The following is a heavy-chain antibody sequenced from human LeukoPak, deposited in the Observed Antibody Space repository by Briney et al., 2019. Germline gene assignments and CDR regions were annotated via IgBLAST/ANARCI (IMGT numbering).Heavy chain of an antibody. Sequence: PGGSLRLSCAASGFTFSSYWMSWVRQAPGKGLEWGANIKQDGSEKYYVDSVKGRFTISRDNAKNSLYLQMNSLRAEDTAVYYCARDSPITMIVVVIDYWGQGTLVTVSS. V-gene: IGHV3-7*01. D-gene: IGHD3-22*01. CDR2: IKQDGSEK. J-gene: IGHJ4*02. CDR1: GFTFSSYW. CDR3: ARDSPITMIVVVIDY.